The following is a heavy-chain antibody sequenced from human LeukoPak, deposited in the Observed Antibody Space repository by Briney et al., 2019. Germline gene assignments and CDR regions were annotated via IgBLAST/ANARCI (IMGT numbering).Heavy chain of an antibody. CDR2: IDPSDSYT. J-gene: IGHJ5*02. V-gene: IGHV5-10-1*01. D-gene: IGHD2-2*01. CDR3: ARRICSSTSCPFPFDP. Sequence: GESLKISCKGSGYSFTSYWISWVRQMPGKGLEWMGRIDPSDSYTNYSPSFQGHVTISADKSTSTAYLQWSSLKASDTAMYYCARRICSSTSCPFPFDPWGQGTLVTVSS. CDR1: GYSFTSYW.